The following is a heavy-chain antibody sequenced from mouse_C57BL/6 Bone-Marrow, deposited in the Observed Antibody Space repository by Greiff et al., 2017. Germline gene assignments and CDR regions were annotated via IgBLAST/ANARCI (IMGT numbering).Heavy chain of an antibody. V-gene: IGHV5-16*01. CDR1: GFNFSDYY. D-gene: IGHD4-1*01. Sequence: EVKVVESEGGLVQPGSSMKISCTASGFNFSDYYMAWVRQVPEKGLEWVANITYDVSSTYYLDSLKSRFIISRDNAKNILYLQMSSLKSDDTATYYCARRNLTVPGDYFDYWGQGTTLTVSS. CDR3: ARRNLTVPGDYFDY. J-gene: IGHJ2*01. CDR2: ITYDVSST.